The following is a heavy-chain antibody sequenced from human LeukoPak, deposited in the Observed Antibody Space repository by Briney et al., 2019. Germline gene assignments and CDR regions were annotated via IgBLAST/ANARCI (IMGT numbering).Heavy chain of an antibody. Sequence: SETLSLTCAVYGGSFSGYYWGWIRQPPGKGLEWIGEINHSGSTNYNPSLKSRVTISVDTSKNQFSLKLSSVTAADTAVYYCARVVVRGVRRNFDYWGQGTLVTVSS. V-gene: IGHV4-34*01. CDR2: INHSGST. CDR3: ARVVVRGVRRNFDY. D-gene: IGHD3-10*01. CDR1: GGSFSGYY. J-gene: IGHJ4*02.